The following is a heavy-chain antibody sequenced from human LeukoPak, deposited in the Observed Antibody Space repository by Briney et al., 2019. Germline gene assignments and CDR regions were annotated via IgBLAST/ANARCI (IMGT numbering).Heavy chain of an antibody. CDR3: AAVPGDAGY. J-gene: IGHJ4*02. V-gene: IGHV1-58*02. D-gene: IGHD7-27*01. CDR2: IVVGSSNT. Sequence: SVKVSCKASGFTFPSSAMQWVRQARGQSLEWIGWIVVGSSNTNYAQKFQERVTITRDMSTSTAYMELSSLRSEDTAVYFCAAVPGDAGYWGQGTLVTVSS. CDR1: GFTFPSSA.